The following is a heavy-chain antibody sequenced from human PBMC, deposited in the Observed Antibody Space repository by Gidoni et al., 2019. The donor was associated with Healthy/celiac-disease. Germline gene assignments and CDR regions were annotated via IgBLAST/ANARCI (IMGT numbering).Heavy chain of an antibody. J-gene: IGHJ4*02. CDR1: GYSISSGYY. CDR2: IYHSGST. Sequence: QVQLQESGPGLVKPSETLSLTCTVSGYSISSGYYWGWIRQPPGKGLEWLGSIYHSGSTYYNPSLKSRVTISVDTSKNQFSLKLSSVTAADTAVYYCARVIAAAGTREYWGQGTLVTVSS. D-gene: IGHD6-13*01. V-gene: IGHV4-38-2*02. CDR3: ARVIAAAGTREY.